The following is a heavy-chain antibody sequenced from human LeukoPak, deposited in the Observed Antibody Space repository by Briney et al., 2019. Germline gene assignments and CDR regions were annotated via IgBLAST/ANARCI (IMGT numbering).Heavy chain of an antibody. CDR3: ARVIRSPRDGYNPIDY. D-gene: IGHD5-24*01. V-gene: IGHV3-7*01. Sequence: GGSLRLSCAASGFTFSSYWMSWVRQAPGKGLEWVANIKQDGSEKYYVDSVKGRFTISRDNAKNSLYLQMNSLRAEDTAVYYCARVIRSPRDGYNPIDYWGQGTLVTVSS. CDR1: GFTFSSYW. CDR2: IKQDGSEK. J-gene: IGHJ4*02.